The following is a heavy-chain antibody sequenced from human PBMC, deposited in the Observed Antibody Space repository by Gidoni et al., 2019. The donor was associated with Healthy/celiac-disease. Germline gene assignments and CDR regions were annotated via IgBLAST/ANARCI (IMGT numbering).Heavy chain of an antibody. CDR1: GHPFTGYY. CDR3: ARGGGTTVVKGRGAFDI. J-gene: IGHJ3*02. CDR2: INPNRGGT. D-gene: IGHD4-17*01. Sequence: QVQLVQSGAEVKTPGASVTVSCKASGHPFTGYYMHWVRQAPGQGLEWMGWINPNRGGTNYAQKFQGRVTMTRDTSISTAYMELSRLRSDDTAVYYGARGGGTTVVKGRGAFDIWGQGTMVTVSS. V-gene: IGHV1-2*02.